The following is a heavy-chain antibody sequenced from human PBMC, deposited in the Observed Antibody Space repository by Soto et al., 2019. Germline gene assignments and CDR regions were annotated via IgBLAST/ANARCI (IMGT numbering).Heavy chain of an antibody. CDR1: GGSLSDHY. J-gene: IGHJ6*02. D-gene: IGHD3-3*01. CDR3: AKYVNFGNYNFHFGMDV. Sequence: QVQLQQWGAGLLKPSETLSLTCSVNGGSLSDHYWTWIRQPPGKGLVWIGEIDHSGRTRYNPSLNSRVTISHDESENQFSLNLRSVTAADTAVYYCAKYVNFGNYNFHFGMDVWGQGTTVTVSS. V-gene: IGHV4-34*01. CDR2: IDHSGRT.